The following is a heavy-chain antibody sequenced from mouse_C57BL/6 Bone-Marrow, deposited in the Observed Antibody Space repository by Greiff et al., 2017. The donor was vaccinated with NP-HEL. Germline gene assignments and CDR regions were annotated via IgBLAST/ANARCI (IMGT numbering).Heavy chain of an antibody. CDR1: GYAFSSSW. CDR3: RRGYSNSVGFAY. V-gene: IGHV1-82*01. J-gene: IGHJ3*01. Sequence: QVQLQQSGPELVKPGASVKISCKASGYAFSSSWMNWVKQRPGKGLEWIGRIYPGDGDTNYNGKVKGKATLTAAKASSTAYMQLSSLTSEDAAVYFCRRGYSNSVGFAYWGQGTLVTVST. CDR2: IYPGDGDT. D-gene: IGHD2-5*01.